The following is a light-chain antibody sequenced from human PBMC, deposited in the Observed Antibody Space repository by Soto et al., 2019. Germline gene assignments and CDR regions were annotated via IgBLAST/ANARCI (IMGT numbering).Light chain of an antibody. J-gene: IGKJ5*01. CDR2: ASS. Sequence: DIQLTQSPSFLSASVGDRVTITCRASQGISSYLAWYEQTPGKAPKLLIYASSTLQSGVPSRFSGSGSGTEFTLTLSSLQPEDFATYYCQQLITFPVTFGQGTRLDI. CDR3: QQLITFPVT. CDR1: QGISSY. V-gene: IGKV1-9*01.